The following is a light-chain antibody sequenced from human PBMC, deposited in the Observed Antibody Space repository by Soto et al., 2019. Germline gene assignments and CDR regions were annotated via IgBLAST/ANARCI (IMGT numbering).Light chain of an antibody. CDR1: QSVSSSC. CDR2: GTS. Sequence: EIALTQSPGTLSLSPGERATLSCRASQSVSSSCLAWYQQKPGQAPRLLIYGTSSRATGIPDRFSGSGSGTDFTLTISRLEPEDFAVYYCQQYGSSRWTFGQGTKVEIK. CDR3: QQYGSSRWT. J-gene: IGKJ1*01. V-gene: IGKV3-20*01.